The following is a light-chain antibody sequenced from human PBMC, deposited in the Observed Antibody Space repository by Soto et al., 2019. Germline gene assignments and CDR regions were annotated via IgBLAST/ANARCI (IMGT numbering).Light chain of an antibody. CDR3: QQSFGTPWT. V-gene: IGKV1-39*01. Sequence: DIQMTQSPSSLSVSVGDRVTVTCRASQSIISYLNWYQQKPGKAPKLLIYGASSLQSGVPSRFSGSGSGTDFTLTISSLQPEDFATYYCQQSFGTPWTFGQGTKVEIK. CDR1: QSIISY. J-gene: IGKJ1*01. CDR2: GAS.